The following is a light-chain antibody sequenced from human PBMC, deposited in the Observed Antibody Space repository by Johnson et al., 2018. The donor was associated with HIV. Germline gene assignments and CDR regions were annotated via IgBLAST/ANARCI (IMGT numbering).Light chain of an antibody. V-gene: IGLV1-51*01. Sequence: QSVLTQPPSVSAAPGQKVTVSCSGSSSNIGNNYVSWYQQLPGTAPKLLIYDNNKRPSGIPDRFSGSKSGTSATLGITGLLTGDEADHYCGTWYSSLSGYVFGTGTKLTVL. J-gene: IGLJ1*01. CDR2: DNN. CDR1: SSNIGNNY. CDR3: GTWYSSLSGYV.